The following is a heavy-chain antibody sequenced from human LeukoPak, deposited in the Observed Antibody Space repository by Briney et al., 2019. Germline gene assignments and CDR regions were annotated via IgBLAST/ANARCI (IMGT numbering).Heavy chain of an antibody. D-gene: IGHD3-9*01. V-gene: IGHV3-7*01. CDR2: IKQDGSEK. CDR3: ARRGPLRYFDWLLSPFDY. CDR1: IFSFSNYW. Sequence: PGGSLRLSCAASIFSFSNYWMSWVRQAPGKGLEWVANIKQDGSEKYYVGSVKGRFTISRDNAKNSLYLQMRSLRVEDTAVYYCARRGPLRYFDWLLSPFDYWGQGTLVTVSS. J-gene: IGHJ4*02.